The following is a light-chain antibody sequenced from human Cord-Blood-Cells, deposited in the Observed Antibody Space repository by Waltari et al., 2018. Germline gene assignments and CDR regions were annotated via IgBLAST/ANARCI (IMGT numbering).Light chain of an antibody. CDR3: QQYYSTPFT. CDR1: QSVLYSSNNKNY. J-gene: IGKJ3*01. CDR2: WAS. V-gene: IGKV4-1*01. Sequence: DIVMTQSPDSLAVSLGERATINCKSSQSVLYSSNNKNYLAWYQQKPGQPPMLLIYWASTRESGVPDRFSGSGSGTDVTLTISSLQAEDVAVYYCQQYYSTPFTFGPGTKVDIK.